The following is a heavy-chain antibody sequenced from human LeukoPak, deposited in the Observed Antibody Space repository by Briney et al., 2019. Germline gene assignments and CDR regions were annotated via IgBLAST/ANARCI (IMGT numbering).Heavy chain of an antibody. CDR3: ARDSSSGWYLPDY. CDR2: ISYDGSNK. CDR1: GFTFSSYA. V-gene: IGHV3-30-3*01. J-gene: IGHJ4*02. D-gene: IGHD6-19*01. Sequence: GGSLRLTCAASGFTFSSYAMHWVRQAPGKGLEWVAVISYDGSNKYYADSVKGRFTISRDNSKNTLYLQMNSLGAEDTAVYYCARDSSSGWYLPDYWGQGTLVTVSS.